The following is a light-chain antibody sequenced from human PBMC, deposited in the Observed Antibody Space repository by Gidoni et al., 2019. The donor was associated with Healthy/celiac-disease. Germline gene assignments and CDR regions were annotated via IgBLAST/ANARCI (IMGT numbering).Light chain of an antibody. V-gene: IGKV4-1*01. J-gene: IGKJ4*01. CDR2: WAS. CDR1: QSVLYSSNNKNY. Sequence: DIVMTQSPDSLVVSLGERATINCKSSQSVLYSSNNKNYLAWYQQKPGQPPKLLIYWASTRESGVPDRFSGSGSGTYFTLTISSLQAEDVAVYYCQQYYSTPLTFGGGTKVEIK. CDR3: QQYYSTPLT.